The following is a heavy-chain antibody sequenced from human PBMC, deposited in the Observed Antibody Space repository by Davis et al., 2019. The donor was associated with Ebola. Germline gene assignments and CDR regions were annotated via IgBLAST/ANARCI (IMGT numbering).Heavy chain of an antibody. CDR1: GFTFTSYT. V-gene: IGHV3-48*02. Sequence: PGGSLRLSCAASGFTFTSYTMNWVRQAPGKGLEWVSYIGTRGDPTVYADSVKGRFTVSRADANNSLSLLMSSLRDEDTAVYYCVRDYLFALDIWGQGTMVTVSS. CDR2: IGTRGDPT. CDR3: VRDYLFALDI. J-gene: IGHJ3*02.